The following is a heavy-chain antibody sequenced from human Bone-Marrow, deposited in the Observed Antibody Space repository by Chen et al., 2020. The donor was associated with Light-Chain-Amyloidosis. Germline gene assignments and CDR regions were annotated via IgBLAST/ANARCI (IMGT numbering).Heavy chain of an antibody. CDR1: GYTFPNYW. Sequence: GKKPGESLKISCKGSGYTFPNYWIGWVRQMPGKGLEWMGVIYPDDSDARYSPSFEGQVTISADKSITTAYLQWRSLKASDTAMYYCARRTDGYNFDYWGQGTLVTVSS. D-gene: IGHD5-12*01. CDR2: IYPDDSDA. J-gene: IGHJ4*02. V-gene: IGHV5-51*01. CDR3: ARRTDGYNFDY.